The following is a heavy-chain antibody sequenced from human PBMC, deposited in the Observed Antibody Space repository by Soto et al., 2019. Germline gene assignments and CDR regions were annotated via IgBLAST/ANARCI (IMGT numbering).Heavy chain of an antibody. CDR3: ARESEDLTSNFDY. J-gene: IGHJ4*02. V-gene: IGHV3-21*06. CDR2: ISSTTNYI. Sequence: GALRLSCAASGFTFTRYSMNWVRQAPGKGLEWVSSISSTTNYIYYGDSMKGRFTISRDNAKNSLYLEMNSLRAEDTAVYYCARESEDLTSNFDYWGQGTLVTV. CDR1: GFTFTRYS.